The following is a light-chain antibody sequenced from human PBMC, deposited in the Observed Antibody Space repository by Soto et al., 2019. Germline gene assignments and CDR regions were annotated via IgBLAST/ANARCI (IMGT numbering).Light chain of an antibody. Sequence: EIVMTQSPATLSVSPGERATLSCRASQSVYSNLAWYQQKPGQAPRLLIYGASSRASRILVRFSGSGSGTEFTLTISSLQSEDFAVYYCQQYNSWLRTFGQGTKVEIK. CDR2: GAS. CDR3: QQYNSWLRT. V-gene: IGKV3-15*01. J-gene: IGKJ1*01. CDR1: QSVYSN.